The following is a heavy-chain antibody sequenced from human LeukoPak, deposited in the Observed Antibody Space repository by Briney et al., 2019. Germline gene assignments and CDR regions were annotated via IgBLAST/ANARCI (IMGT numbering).Heavy chain of an antibody. V-gene: IGHV3-11*01. CDR1: RFTFSDYY. CDR3: AKSASSGWYGYFDY. D-gene: IGHD6-19*01. J-gene: IGHJ4*02. Sequence: PGGSLRLSCAASRFTFSDYYMSWIRQAPGKGLEWVSYVSTVGTTIDYADSVKGRFTISRDNAKNSLYLQMNSLRAEDMALYYCAKSASSGWYGYFDYWGQGTLVTVSS. CDR2: VSTVGTTI.